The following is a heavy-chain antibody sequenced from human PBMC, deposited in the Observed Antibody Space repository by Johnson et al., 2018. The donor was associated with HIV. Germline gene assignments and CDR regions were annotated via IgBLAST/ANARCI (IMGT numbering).Heavy chain of an antibody. CDR3: AREANAFDI. CDR2: ISFDGNLK. J-gene: IGHJ3*02. Sequence: MQLVESGGGVVQPGKSLTLSCVGSGLSFSNFGIHWVRQAPGKGPEWVAVISFDGNLKKYADSVKGRFTISRDNSKNTLYLQMTSLRQDDTAVYYCAREANAFDIWGQGTMVTVSS. CDR1: GLSFSNFG. V-gene: IGHV3-30*03.